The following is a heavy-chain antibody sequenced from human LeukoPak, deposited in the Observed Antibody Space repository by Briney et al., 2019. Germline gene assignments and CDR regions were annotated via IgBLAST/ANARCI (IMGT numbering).Heavy chain of an antibody. Sequence: ASVKVSCRASGYTFTGYYMHWVRQAPGQGLEWMGWIDPNSGGTNYAQKFQGRVTMTRDTSITTAYMELTSLRSDDTAVYYCARDLFYSVSGTYYNVGRVFNYWGQGTLVTVSS. CDR3: ARDLFYSVSGTYYNVGRVFNY. J-gene: IGHJ4*02. V-gene: IGHV1-2*02. CDR2: IDPNSGGT. D-gene: IGHD3-10*01. CDR1: GYTFTGYY.